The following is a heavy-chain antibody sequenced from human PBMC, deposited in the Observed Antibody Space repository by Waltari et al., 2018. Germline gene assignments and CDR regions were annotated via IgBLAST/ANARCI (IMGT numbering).Heavy chain of an antibody. CDR1: GFRVRTYA. D-gene: IGHD2-2*01. CDR2: ISNDGSNK. Sequence: QVQLVESGGGVVQPGRSLRLSCAASGFRVRTYAMHWVRQAPGKGLEWVAVISNDGSNKYYADSVKGRFTISRDNSKNTLYLQMNSLRAEDTAVYYCARDSSCSSTRCYYKHGMDVWGQGTTVTVSS. CDR3: ARDSSCSSTRCYYKHGMDV. J-gene: IGHJ6*02. V-gene: IGHV3-30-3*01.